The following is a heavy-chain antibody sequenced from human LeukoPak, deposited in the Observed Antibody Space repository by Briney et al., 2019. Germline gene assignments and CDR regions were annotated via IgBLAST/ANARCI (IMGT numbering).Heavy chain of an antibody. Sequence: PGGALRLSCAASGFTFDDYAMHWVGQARGKGVEGVSLISGDGGSTYYADSVKGGLTIYREKRKKSLYMEMNRQRKEDTALYYCAKQYCSGGSCYSHYFDYWGQGTLVTVSS. V-gene: IGHV3-43*02. CDR2: ISGDGGST. CDR1: GFTFDDYA. J-gene: IGHJ4*02. CDR3: AKQYCSGGSCYSHYFDY. D-gene: IGHD2-15*01.